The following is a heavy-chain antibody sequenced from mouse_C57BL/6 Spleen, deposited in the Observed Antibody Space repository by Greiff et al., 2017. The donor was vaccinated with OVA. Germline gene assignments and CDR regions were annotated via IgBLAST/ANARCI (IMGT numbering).Heavy chain of an antibody. J-gene: IGHJ2*01. CDR3: ARASTTVVEDY. CDR1: GYTFTSYW. CDR2: IDPSDSYT. D-gene: IGHD1-1*01. V-gene: IGHV1-69*01. Sequence: VQLQQPGAELVMPGASVKLSCKASGYTFTSYWMHWVKQRPGQGLEWIGEIDPSDSYTNYNQKFKGKSTLTVDKSSSTAYMQLSSLTSEEAAVYYCARASTTVVEDYWGQGTTLTVSS.